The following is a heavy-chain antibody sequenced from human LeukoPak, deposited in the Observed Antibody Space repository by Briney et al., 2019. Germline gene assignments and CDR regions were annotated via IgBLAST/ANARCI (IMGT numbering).Heavy chain of an antibody. V-gene: IGHV1-46*03. D-gene: IGHD2-2*01. Sequence: GASVKVSCKASGYTFASYYMHWVRQAPGQGLEWMGMINPSGGTTRYAQKFQGRVTMTSDTSTSTVYMEVRSLRSEDTAVYYCARFENHCTSTSCYGEDSDYWGQGTLVIVSS. CDR3: ARFENHCTSTSCYGEDSDY. CDR1: GYTFASYY. CDR2: INPSGGTT. J-gene: IGHJ4*02.